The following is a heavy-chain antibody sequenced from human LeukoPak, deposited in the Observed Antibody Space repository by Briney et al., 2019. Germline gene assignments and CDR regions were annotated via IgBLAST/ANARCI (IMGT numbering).Heavy chain of an antibody. Sequence: SETLSLTCTVSGYSVSSGYYWGWIRQSPGKRLEWIGGIYHSGSTYYSPSLRSRITISVDTSKNQFSLKLSSVTAADTAVYYCARHAKRPYAHYFDYWGQGTLVTVSS. CDR2: IYHSGST. CDR3: ARHAKRPYAHYFDY. J-gene: IGHJ4*02. D-gene: IGHD1-1*01. V-gene: IGHV4-38-2*02. CDR1: GYSVSSGYY.